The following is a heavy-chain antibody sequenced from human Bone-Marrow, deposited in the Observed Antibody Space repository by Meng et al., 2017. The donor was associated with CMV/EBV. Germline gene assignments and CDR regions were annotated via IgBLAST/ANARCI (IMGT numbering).Heavy chain of an antibody. V-gene: IGHV3-21*01. J-gene: IGHJ4*02. D-gene: IGHD6-25*01. CDR1: GFTFSSYS. Sequence: ETLSLTCAASGFTFSSYSMNWVRQAPGKGLEWVSSISSSSSYIYYADSVKGRFTISRDNAKNSLYLQMNSLRAEDTAVYYCARESGDYWGQGTLVTVPQ. CDR3: ARESGDY. CDR2: ISSSSSYI.